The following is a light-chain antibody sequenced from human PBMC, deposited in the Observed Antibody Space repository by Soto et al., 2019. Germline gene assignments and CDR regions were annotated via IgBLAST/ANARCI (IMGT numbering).Light chain of an antibody. V-gene: IGKV1-5*03. CDR3: QQCNTYSRT. CDR2: KAS. J-gene: IGKJ1*01. CDR1: QSISNW. Sequence: DIQMTQSPSTLSASVGDRVTITCRASQSISNWLAWYQQKPGKAPKLLIYKASSLESGVPSRFSGSGSGTEFTLTISSLQPDDFATYYCQQCNTYSRTFGQATKVEIK.